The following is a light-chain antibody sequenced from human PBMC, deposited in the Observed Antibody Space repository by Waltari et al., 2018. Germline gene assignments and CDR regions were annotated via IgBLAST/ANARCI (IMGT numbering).Light chain of an antibody. CDR1: QSAKTS. Sequence: EVVMTQSPATLSVSPGERVSLSCRASQSAKTSLAWYQQPPGQPPSLLLYRASTRAAGVPDRFSGSGSGTEFTLTISSLQSEDSAIYYCQQYNIWPWTFGPGTNVDIK. CDR3: QQYNIWPWT. J-gene: IGKJ1*01. V-gene: IGKV3D-15*01. CDR2: RAS.